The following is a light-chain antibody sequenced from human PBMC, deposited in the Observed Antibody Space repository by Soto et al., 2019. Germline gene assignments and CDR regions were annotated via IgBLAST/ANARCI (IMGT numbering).Light chain of an antibody. V-gene: IGKV3-20*01. CDR1: QSVSSAY. CDR3: QQYAGLWT. CDR2: GAS. Sequence: EIVLTQSPANLSLSPGERATLSCRASQSVSSAYLAWYQQKLGQAPRLLIHGASIRATGIPERFSGSGSGTEFTLTISRLEPEDFAVYYCQQYAGLWTFGQGTKVDI. J-gene: IGKJ1*01.